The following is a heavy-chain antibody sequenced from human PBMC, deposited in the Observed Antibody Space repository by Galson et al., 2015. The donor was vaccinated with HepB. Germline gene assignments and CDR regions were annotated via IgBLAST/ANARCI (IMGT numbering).Heavy chain of an antibody. CDR2: ISSSSSTI. J-gene: IGHJ4*03. D-gene: IGHD3-10*01. V-gene: IGHV3-48*01. Sequence: SLRLSCAASGFSFRTFSMNWVRQAPGKGLEGVSYISSSSSTIYYADSVKGRFTISRDNAKNSLYLQMNSLRAEDTAVYYCARFTGARLFDCGRRGTLVTASS. CDR1: GFSFRTFS. CDR3: ARFTGARLFDC.